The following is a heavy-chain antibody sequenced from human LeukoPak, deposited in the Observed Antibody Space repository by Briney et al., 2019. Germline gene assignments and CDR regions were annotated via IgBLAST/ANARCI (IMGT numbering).Heavy chain of an antibody. J-gene: IGHJ4*02. D-gene: IGHD2-2*01. V-gene: IGHV4-59*01. Sequence: PSETLSLTCTVWGGSISSYYWRWIRQPPGKGLEGVGYIYYSGSTNYNPSLKSRVTISVDTSKHQFSLKLSSVTAADTAVYYCAMTYCSSTSCYLGYWGQGTLVTVSS. CDR2: IYYSGST. CDR3: AMTYCSSTSCYLGY. CDR1: GGSISSYY.